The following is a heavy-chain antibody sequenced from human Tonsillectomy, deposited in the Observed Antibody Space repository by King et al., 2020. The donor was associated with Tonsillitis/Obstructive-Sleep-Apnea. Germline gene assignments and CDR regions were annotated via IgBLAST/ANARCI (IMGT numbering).Heavy chain of an antibody. J-gene: IGHJ4*02. CDR1: GFTFSSYG. CDR3: AKHSGSYLGYFDY. D-gene: IGHD1-26*01. Sequence: VLLVESGGGVVQPGRSLRLSCAASGFTFSSYGMHWVRQAPGKGLEWVAVISYDGSNKYYADSVKGRFTISRDNSKNTLYLQMNSLRAEDTAVYYCAKHSGSYLGYFDYWGQGTLVTVSS. CDR2: ISYDGSNK. V-gene: IGHV3-30*18.